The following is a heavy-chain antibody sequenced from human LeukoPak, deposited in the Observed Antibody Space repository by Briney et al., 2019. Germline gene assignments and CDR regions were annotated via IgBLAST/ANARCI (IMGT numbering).Heavy chain of an antibody. J-gene: IGHJ3*02. D-gene: IGHD4-17*01. CDR2: IYHHGST. CDR3: AKKTTAFDAFDM. Sequence: SETLSLTCAVSGGSISSGNWWSWVRPPPGEGLEWIGEIYHHGSTNFNPSLASRVTISVDKSKNQFSLNLTSVTAADTAVYYCAKKTTAFDAFDMWGQGTMVTVSS. CDR1: GGSISSGNW. V-gene: IGHV4-4*02.